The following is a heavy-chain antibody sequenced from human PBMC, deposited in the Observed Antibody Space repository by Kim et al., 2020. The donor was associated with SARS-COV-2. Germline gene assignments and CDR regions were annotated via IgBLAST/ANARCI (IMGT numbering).Heavy chain of an antibody. Sequence: SETLSLTCTVSGGSISSGGYYWSWIRQHPGKGLEWIGYIYYSGSTYYHPSLKSRVTISVDTSKNQFSLKLSSVTAADTAVYYCARGWFGELLYLDYWGQGTLVTVSS. CDR3: ARGWFGELLYLDY. J-gene: IGHJ4*02. D-gene: IGHD3-10*01. CDR1: GGSISSGGYY. V-gene: IGHV4-31*03. CDR2: IYYSGST.